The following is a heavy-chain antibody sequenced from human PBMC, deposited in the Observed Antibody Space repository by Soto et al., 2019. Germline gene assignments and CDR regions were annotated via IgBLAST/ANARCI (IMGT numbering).Heavy chain of an antibody. Sequence: QLVESGGGMVQPGGSLRLSCEASGFIFNDYWMDWVRQAPGKGLEWVANINEDGSEEHYVDAVKGRFTISRDNAKKSLYLQMDRLRLEDTAIYYCTRDTDYWGQGTLVTVSS. CDR1: GFIFNDYW. V-gene: IGHV3-7*01. CDR2: INEDGSEE. CDR3: TRDTDY. J-gene: IGHJ4*02.